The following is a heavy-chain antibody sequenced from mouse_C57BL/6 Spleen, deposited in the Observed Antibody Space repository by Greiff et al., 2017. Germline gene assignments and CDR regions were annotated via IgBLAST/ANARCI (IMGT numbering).Heavy chain of an antibody. CDR2: ISDGGSYT. D-gene: IGHD2-4*01. Sequence: EVKLVESGGGLVKPGGSLKLSCAASGFTFSSYAMSWVRQTPEKRLEWVATISDGGSYTYSPDNVKGRFTISRDNAKNNLYLQMSHLKSEDTAMYYCAREKGDYAWFAYWGQGTLVTVSA. V-gene: IGHV5-4*01. CDR1: GFTFSSYA. CDR3: AREKGDYAWFAY. J-gene: IGHJ3*01.